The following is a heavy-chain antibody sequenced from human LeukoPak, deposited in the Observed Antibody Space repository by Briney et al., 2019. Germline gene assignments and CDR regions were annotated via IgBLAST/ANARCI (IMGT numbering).Heavy chain of an antibody. D-gene: IGHD4-17*01. V-gene: IGHV3-30*18. J-gene: IGHJ4*02. CDR2: ISYDGSNK. Sequence: PGRSLRLSCAASGFTFSSYGMHWVRQAPGKGLEWVAVISYDGSNKYYADSVKGRFTISRDNSKNTLCLQMNSLRAEDTAVYYCAKDAVTINYFDYWGQGTLVTVSS. CDR1: GFTFSSYG. CDR3: AKDAVTINYFDY.